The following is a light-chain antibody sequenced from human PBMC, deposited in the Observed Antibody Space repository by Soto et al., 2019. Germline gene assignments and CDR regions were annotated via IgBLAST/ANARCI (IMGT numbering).Light chain of an antibody. CDR1: SSNIGSNT. Sequence: QSVLTQPPSASGTPGQRVTISCSGSSSNIGSNTVNWYQQVPGTAPKLLIYSNNQRPSGVPDRFSGSKSGTSASLAISGLQSEDEADYYCAAWDDSLNGVLFGGGTKLTVL. V-gene: IGLV1-44*01. J-gene: IGLJ2*01. CDR3: AAWDDSLNGVL. CDR2: SNN.